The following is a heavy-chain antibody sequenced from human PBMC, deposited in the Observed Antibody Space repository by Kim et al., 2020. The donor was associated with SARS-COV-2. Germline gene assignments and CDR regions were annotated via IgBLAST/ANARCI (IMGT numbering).Heavy chain of an antibody. CDR2: IHYTGGT. CDR1: GGSISSTTYY. D-gene: IGHD6-13*01. V-gene: IGHV4-39*07. CDR3: AKDGGSAGTFIDS. J-gene: IGHJ4*02. Sequence: SETLSLTCSVSGGSISSTTYYWGWIRQPPGEGLEWIGNIHYTGGTYYNPSLESRVIISVDTSKNQFSLKFTSVTAADTALYFCAKDGGSAGTFIDSWGLG.